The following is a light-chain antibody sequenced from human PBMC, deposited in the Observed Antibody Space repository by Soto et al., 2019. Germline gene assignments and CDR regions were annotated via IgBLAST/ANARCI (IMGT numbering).Light chain of an antibody. V-gene: IGKV1-39*01. J-gene: IGKJ3*01. CDR1: QSISSY. Sequence: DIQMTQSTSSLSASVGDRVTITCRASQSISSYLNWYQQKPGKAPKLLIYAASSLQSGVPSRFSGSGSGTDFTLTISSLQPEDFGTYYCQQSYSTPTCGPWTKGDIK. CDR2: AAS. CDR3: QQSYSTPT.